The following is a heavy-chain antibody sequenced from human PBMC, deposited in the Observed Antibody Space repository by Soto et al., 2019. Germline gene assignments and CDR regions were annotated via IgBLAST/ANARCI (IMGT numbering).Heavy chain of an antibody. CDR3: ARESDSSSWYSASNWFDP. J-gene: IGHJ5*02. Sequence: QVQLVESGGGVVQPGRSLRLSCAASGFTFSSYAMHWVRQAPGKGLEWVAVISYDGSNKYYADSVKGRFTISRDNSKNTLYLQMNSLRAEDTAVYYCARESDSSSWYSASNWFDPWGQGTLVTVSS. V-gene: IGHV3-30-3*01. CDR2: ISYDGSNK. CDR1: GFTFSSYA. D-gene: IGHD6-13*01.